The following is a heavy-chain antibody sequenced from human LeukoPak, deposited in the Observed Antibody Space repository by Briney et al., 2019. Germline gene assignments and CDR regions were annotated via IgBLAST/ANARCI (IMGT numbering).Heavy chain of an antibody. D-gene: IGHD6-13*01. J-gene: IGHJ4*02. CDR1: GFTFSSYY. CDR2: ISSSSSYI. CDR3: ARQFRIAAAGTFGS. Sequence: GGSLRLSCAASGFTFSSYYMNWVRQAPGKGLEWVSSISSSSSYIYYADSVKGRFTISRDNAKNSLYLQMNSLRAEDTAVYYCARQFRIAAAGTFGSWGQGTLVTVSS. V-gene: IGHV3-21*01.